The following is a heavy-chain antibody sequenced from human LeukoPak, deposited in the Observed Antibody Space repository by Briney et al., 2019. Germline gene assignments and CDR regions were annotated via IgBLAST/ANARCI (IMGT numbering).Heavy chain of an antibody. J-gene: IGHJ4*02. CDR3: ASSRATGYSPFDY. CDR1: GYTFTGYY. V-gene: IGHV1-2*04. CDR2: INPYSGDT. Sequence: ASVKVSCKASGYTFTGYYIHWVRQAPGQGLEWMGWINPYSGDTNYAQKFQGWVTITRDTSISADYMELSRLTSDDTAVYYCASSRATGYSPFDYWGQGTLVTVSS. D-gene: IGHD3-9*01.